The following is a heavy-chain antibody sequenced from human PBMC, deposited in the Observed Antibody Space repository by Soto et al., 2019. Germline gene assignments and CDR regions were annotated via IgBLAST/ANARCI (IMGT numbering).Heavy chain of an antibody. Sequence: ASVKVSCKASGGTFSSYAISWVRQAPGQGLEWMGGIIPIFGTANYAQKFQGRVTITADESTSTAYMELSSLRSEDTAVYYCARDRSSYYYDSSGYRPSHAFDIWGQGTMVTVSS. V-gene: IGHV1-69*13. CDR2: IIPIFGTA. CDR3: ARDRSSYYYDSSGYRPSHAFDI. J-gene: IGHJ3*02. D-gene: IGHD3-22*01. CDR1: GGTFSSYA.